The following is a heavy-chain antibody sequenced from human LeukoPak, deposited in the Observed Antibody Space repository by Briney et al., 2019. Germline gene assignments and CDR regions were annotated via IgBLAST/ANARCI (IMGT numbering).Heavy chain of an antibody. CDR2: IKQDGSEK. V-gene: IGHV3-7*03. CDR3: AKYSSGYNYGFDY. Sequence: PGGSLRLSCAASGFTFSSYWMSWVRQAPGKGLEWVANIKQDGSEKYYVDSVKGRFTISRDSAKNSLYLQMNSLRAEDTAVYYCAKYSSGYNYGFDYWGQGTLVTVSS. D-gene: IGHD5-18*01. J-gene: IGHJ4*02. CDR1: GFTFSSYW.